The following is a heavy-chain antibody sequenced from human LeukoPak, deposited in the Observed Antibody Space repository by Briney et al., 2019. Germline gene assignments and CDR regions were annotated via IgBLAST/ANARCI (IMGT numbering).Heavy chain of an antibody. D-gene: IGHD2-15*01. Sequence: GGSLRLSCAASGFTFSSYWMHWVRQAPGKGLVWVSRINSDGSGTSYADSVKGRFTISRDNAKNTLYLQMNSLRAEDTAVYYCAREVYCSGGSCFDYWGQGTLVTVSS. V-gene: IGHV3-74*01. CDR3: AREVYCSGGSCFDY. J-gene: IGHJ4*02. CDR2: INSDGSGT. CDR1: GFTFSSYW.